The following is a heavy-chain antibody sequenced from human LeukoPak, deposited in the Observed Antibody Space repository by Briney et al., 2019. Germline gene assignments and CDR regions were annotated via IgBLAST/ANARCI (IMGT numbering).Heavy chain of an antibody. Sequence: GRSLRLSCAASGFTFSSYAMHWVRQAPGKGLEWVAVISYDGSNKYYADSVRGRFTISRDNSKNTLYLQMNSLRAEDTAVYYCARGNLAGWSSEPYYWGQGTLVTVSS. CDR3: ARGNLAGWSSEPYY. J-gene: IGHJ4*02. D-gene: IGHD6-19*01. CDR1: GFTFSSYA. V-gene: IGHV3-30*04. CDR2: ISYDGSNK.